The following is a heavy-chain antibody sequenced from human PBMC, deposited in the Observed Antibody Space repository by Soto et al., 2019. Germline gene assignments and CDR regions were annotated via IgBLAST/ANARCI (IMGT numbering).Heavy chain of an antibody. Sequence: QVQLQQWGAGLLKPSETLSLTCAVYGGSFSGYYWSWIRQPPGKGLEWIGEINHSGSTNYNPSLKSRVTISVDTSKNQFSLKLSSVTAADTAVYYCARSRDIVATISGQLDYWGQGTLVTVSS. V-gene: IGHV4-34*01. D-gene: IGHD5-12*01. CDR2: INHSGST. CDR3: ARSRDIVATISGQLDY. J-gene: IGHJ4*02. CDR1: GGSFSGYY.